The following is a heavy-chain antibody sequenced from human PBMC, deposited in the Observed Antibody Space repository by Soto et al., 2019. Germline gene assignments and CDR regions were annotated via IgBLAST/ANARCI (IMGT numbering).Heavy chain of an antibody. CDR1: GFTFSSYA. D-gene: IGHD4-17*01. Sequence: GGSLRLSCAASGFTFSSYAMSWVRQAPGKGLEWVSAISGSGGSTYYADSVKGRFTISRDNSKNTLYLQMNSLRAEETAVYYCANPKGYGDYTPFDYWGQGTLVTVSS. V-gene: IGHV3-23*01. CDR3: ANPKGYGDYTPFDY. J-gene: IGHJ4*02. CDR2: ISGSGGST.